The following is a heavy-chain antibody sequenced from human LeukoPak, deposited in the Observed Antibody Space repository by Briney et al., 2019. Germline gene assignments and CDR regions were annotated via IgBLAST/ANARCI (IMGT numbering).Heavy chain of an antibody. J-gene: IGHJ4*02. CDR3: AGAKKGVAGFFDK. D-gene: IGHD6-19*01. Sequence: SETLSLTCTVSGDSISNYYWSWIRQPPGKRLQWIGYMYYSGSTNYNPSLKSRVSTSMDTSKNQFSLELTSVTVADTAMYYCAGAKKGVAGFFDKWGQGTLVTVSS. CDR1: GDSISNYY. CDR2: MYYSGST. V-gene: IGHV4-59*08.